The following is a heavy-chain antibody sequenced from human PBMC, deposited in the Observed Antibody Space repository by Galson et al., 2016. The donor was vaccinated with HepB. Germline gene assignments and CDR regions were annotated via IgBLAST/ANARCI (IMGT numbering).Heavy chain of an antibody. CDR3: TSDYGSGSHYYFYYGMDV. J-gene: IGHJ6*02. Sequence: SLRLSCAASGFTFGGSAVHWVRQASGKGLEWVGRIRSKDYTYETTYGASVKGRFTISRDDSKNTAYLQRNSLKAEDTAVYYCTSDYGSGSHYYFYYGMDVWGQGTTVTVSS. CDR2: IRSKDYTYET. V-gene: IGHV3-73*01. D-gene: IGHD3-10*01. CDR1: GFTFGGSA.